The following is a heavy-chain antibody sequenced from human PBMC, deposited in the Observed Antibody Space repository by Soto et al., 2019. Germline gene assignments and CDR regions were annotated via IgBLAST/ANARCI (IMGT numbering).Heavy chain of an antibody. V-gene: IGHV3-30*04. J-gene: IGHJ3*02. CDR1: GFTFSSYA. Sequence: GGSLRLSCAASGFTFSSYAMHWVRQAPGKGLEWVVVISYDGSNKYYADSVKGRFTISRDNSKNTLYLQMNSLRAEDTAVYYCARASGATPFDAFDIWGQGTMVTVSS. CDR2: ISYDGSNK. CDR3: ARASGATPFDAFDI. D-gene: IGHD1-26*01.